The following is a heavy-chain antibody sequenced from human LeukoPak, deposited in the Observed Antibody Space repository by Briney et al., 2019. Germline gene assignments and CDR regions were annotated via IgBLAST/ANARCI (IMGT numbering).Heavy chain of an antibody. Sequence: GEYLMISCKGFGYGFTSYWIAWVRQMPGKGLEWMGIIYHGDSDTRYSPSFQGQVTISADKSISTAYLQWSSLKASDTAMYYCARAGSYDAFDIWGQGTVVTVSS. CDR3: ARAGSYDAFDI. V-gene: IGHV5-51*01. D-gene: IGHD1-26*01. CDR1: GYGFTSYW. CDR2: IYHGDSDT. J-gene: IGHJ3*02.